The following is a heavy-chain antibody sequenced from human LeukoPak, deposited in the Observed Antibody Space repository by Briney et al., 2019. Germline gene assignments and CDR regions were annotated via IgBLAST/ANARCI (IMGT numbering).Heavy chain of an antibody. CDR1: GGSISSSSYY. Sequence: SGTLSLTCTVSGGSISSSSYYWGWIRQPPGKGLEWIGSIYYSGSTYYNPSLKSRVTISVDTSKNQFSLKLSSVTAADTAVYYCARRGVFGVVIDFDYWGQGTLVTVSS. D-gene: IGHD3-3*01. CDR3: ARRGVFGVVIDFDY. CDR2: IYYSGST. V-gene: IGHV4-39*01. J-gene: IGHJ4*02.